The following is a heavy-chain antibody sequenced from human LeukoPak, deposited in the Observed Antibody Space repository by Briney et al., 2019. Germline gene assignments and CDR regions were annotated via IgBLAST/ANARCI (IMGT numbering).Heavy chain of an antibody. CDR2: IRSKANSYAT. V-gene: IGHV3-73*01. D-gene: IGHD5-18*01. J-gene: IGHJ4*02. CDR3: TRQWGYSYDQGFDY. Sequence: GGSLRLSCAASGFTFSGSAMHWVRQAPGKGLEWVGRIRSKANSYATAYAASVKGRFTISRDDSKNTAYLQMNSLKTEDTAVYYCTRQWGYSYDQGFDYGGQGTLVTVSS. CDR1: GFTFSGSA.